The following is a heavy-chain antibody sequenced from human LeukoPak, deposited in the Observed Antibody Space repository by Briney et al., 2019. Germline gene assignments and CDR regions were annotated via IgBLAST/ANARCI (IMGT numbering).Heavy chain of an antibody. V-gene: IGHV4-38-2*02. CDR3: ARGVDY. CDR2: IFHTGST. Sequence: PSETLYLTCTVSGYSISSGYSCSWIRQPPGKGLEWIGNIFHTGSTYYNPSLKSRVTISVDTSKNQFSLKLSSVTAADTAVYYCARGVDYWGQGTLVTVSS. CDR1: GYSISSGYS. J-gene: IGHJ4*02.